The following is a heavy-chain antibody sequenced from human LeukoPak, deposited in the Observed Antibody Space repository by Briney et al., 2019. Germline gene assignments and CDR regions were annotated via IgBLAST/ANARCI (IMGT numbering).Heavy chain of an antibody. V-gene: IGHV4-34*01. D-gene: IGHD3-3*01. J-gene: IGHJ4*02. Sequence: SETLSLTCAVHGGSFSGYYWNWIRQPPGKGLEWIGEINHSGSTNYNPSLKSRVTISVGTSKNQFSLKLSSVTAADTAVYYCARANTYDFWSGYYPYFDYWGQGTLVTVSS. CDR1: GGSFSGYY. CDR2: INHSGST. CDR3: ARANTYDFWSGYYPYFDY.